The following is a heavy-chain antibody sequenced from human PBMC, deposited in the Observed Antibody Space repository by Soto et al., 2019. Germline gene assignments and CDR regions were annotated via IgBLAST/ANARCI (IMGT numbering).Heavy chain of an antibody. V-gene: IGHV1-69*13. CDR2: IIPIFGTA. J-gene: IGHJ6*02. CDR1: GGTFSSYA. Sequence: ASVKVSCKASGGTFSSYAISWVRQAPGQGLEWMGGIIPIFGTANYAQKFQGRVTITADESTSTAYMELSSLRSEDTAVYYCARDQDVSNYHGMDVWGQGTTVTVSS. CDR3: ARDQDVSNYHGMDV. D-gene: IGHD4-4*01.